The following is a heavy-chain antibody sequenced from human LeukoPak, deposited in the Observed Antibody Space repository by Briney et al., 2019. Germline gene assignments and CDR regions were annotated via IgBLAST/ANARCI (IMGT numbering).Heavy chain of an antibody. CDR3: AKGLTVTSDFDY. Sequence: GGSLRLSCAASGFTFSSYAMSGVRQAPGKGLEWVSAISGSGGSTYYADSVKGRFTISRDNSKNTLYLQMNSLRAEDTAVYYCAKGLTVTSDFDYWGEGTLVTVSS. CDR1: GFTFSSYA. D-gene: IGHD4-11*01. CDR2: ISGSGGST. V-gene: IGHV3-23*01. J-gene: IGHJ4*02.